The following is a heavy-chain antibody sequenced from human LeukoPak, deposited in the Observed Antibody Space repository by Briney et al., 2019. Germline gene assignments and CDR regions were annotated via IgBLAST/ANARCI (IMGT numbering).Heavy chain of an antibody. J-gene: IGHJ4*02. CDR2: ISGSGGIT. Sequence: GGSLRLSCAASGFTFSNYAMSWVRQAPGKGLEWVSVISGSGGITYYEDSVKGRFTTSRDNSKNTLYLQMNSLRADDTAIYYCAKDAAAAGSAYYFEYWGQGTLVTVSS. V-gene: IGHV3-23*01. CDR3: AKDAAAAGSAYYFEY. CDR1: GFTFSNYA. D-gene: IGHD6-13*01.